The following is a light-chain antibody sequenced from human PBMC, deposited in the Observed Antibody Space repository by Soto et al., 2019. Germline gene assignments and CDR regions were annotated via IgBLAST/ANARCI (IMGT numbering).Light chain of an antibody. J-gene: IGLJ3*02. CDR1: SSDVGAYNY. V-gene: IGLV2-14*01. CDR3: SSYTSSTTWV. Sequence: QSALTQPASVSGSPGQSITISCTGTSSDVGAYNYVSWYQQHPGKAPKLMIYEVSYRPSGVSDRFSGSRSGNTASLTISGLQAEDESDYYCSSYTSSTTWVFGGVTKLTVL. CDR2: EVS.